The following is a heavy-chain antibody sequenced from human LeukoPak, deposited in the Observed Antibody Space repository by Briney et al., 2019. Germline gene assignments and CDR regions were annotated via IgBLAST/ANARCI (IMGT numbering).Heavy chain of an antibody. CDR3: ARGSWYDYYGMDV. J-gene: IGHJ6*02. D-gene: IGHD6-13*01. CDR2: INPNSGGT. CDR1: GFTFTGYY. Sequence: ASVKVSCKASGFTFTGYYMRWVRQAPGQGLEWMGWINPNSGGTNYAQKFQGWVTMTRDTSISTAYMELSRLRSDDTAVYYCARGSWYDYYGMDVWGQGTTVTVSS. V-gene: IGHV1-2*04.